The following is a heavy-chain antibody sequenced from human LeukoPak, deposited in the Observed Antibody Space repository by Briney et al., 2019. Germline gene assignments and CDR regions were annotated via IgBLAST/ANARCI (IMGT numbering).Heavy chain of an antibody. V-gene: IGHV4-59*01. CDR1: GGSISSYY. CDR3: ARSRGLYYYDSSGYYHGYYFDY. D-gene: IGHD3-22*01. Sequence: PSETLSLTCTVSGGSISSYYWSWIRQPPGKGLEWIGYIYYSGSTNYNPSLKSRVTISVGTSKNQFSLKLSSVTAADTAVYYCARSRGLYYYDSSGYYHGYYFDYWGQGTLVTVSS. J-gene: IGHJ4*02. CDR2: IYYSGST.